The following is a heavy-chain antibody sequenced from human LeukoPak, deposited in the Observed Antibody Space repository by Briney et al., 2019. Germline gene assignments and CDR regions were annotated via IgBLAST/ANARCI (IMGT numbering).Heavy chain of an antibody. Sequence: PSETLSLTCTVSGGSISSSSYYWGWIRQPPGKGLEWIVSIYYSGSTYYNPSLKSRVTISVDTSKNQFSLKLSSVTAADTAVYYCAPYGGNRYFDLWGRGTLVTVSS. V-gene: IGHV4-39*01. J-gene: IGHJ2*01. CDR2: IYYSGST. CDR1: GGSISSSSYY. D-gene: IGHD4-23*01. CDR3: APYGGNRYFDL.